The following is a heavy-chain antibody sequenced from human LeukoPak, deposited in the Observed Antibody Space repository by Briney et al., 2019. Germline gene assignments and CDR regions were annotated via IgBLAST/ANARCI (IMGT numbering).Heavy chain of an antibody. CDR1: GGSISSSTYY. CDR2: IYYSGST. V-gene: IGHV4-39*01. D-gene: IGHD3-10*01. J-gene: IGHJ5*02. CDR3: ATRRVGFGIHNWFDP. Sequence: PSETLSLTCTVSGGSISSSTYYWGWIRQPPGKGLEWIGSIYYSGSTYYNPSLKSRVTISVDTSKNQFSLKLSSVTAADTAVYYCATRRVGFGIHNWFDPWGQGTLVTVSS.